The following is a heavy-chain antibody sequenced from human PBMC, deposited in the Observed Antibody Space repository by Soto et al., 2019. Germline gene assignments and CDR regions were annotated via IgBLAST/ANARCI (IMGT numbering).Heavy chain of an antibody. D-gene: IGHD2-8*02. Sequence: TSETLSLTCAVYGGSFSGYYLTWIRQPPGTGLEWIGEINHGGSTNYNPSLKSRVTISVDTSKNQFSLKLTSVTAADTAVYYCARDKITGLFDYWGQGTLVTVSS. V-gene: IGHV4-34*01. CDR1: GGSFSGYY. CDR3: ARDKITGLFDY. J-gene: IGHJ4*02. CDR2: INHGGST.